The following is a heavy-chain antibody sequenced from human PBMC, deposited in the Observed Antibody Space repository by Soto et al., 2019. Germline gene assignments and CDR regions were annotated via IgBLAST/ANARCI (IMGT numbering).Heavy chain of an antibody. CDR1: GGSTRNYF. J-gene: IGHJ5*02. D-gene: IGHD3-9*01. CDR3: ARYVNPYDTAVWFDP. CDR2: IYYSGTT. V-gene: IGHV4-59*01. Sequence: QVQLQESGPGLVKPSETLSLTCTVSGGSTRNYFWSWIRQPPGKGLEWIGCIYYSGTTNYNSSLKSRVTISLDTSKNQFSLRLRCVTAADTAVYYCARYVNPYDTAVWFDPWGQGTLVTVSS.